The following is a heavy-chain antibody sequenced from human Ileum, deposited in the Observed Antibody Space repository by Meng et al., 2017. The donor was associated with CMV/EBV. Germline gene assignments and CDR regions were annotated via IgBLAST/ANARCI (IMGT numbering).Heavy chain of an antibody. CDR3: ARDLGAAAAPWFDY. J-gene: IGHJ4*02. V-gene: IGHV3-30-3*01. D-gene: IGHD6-13*01. CDR2: ISYDGSNK. Sequence: GQWVQSGAEVKNPGTPVRVPCKASGGTFSSYAMHWVRQAPGKGLEWVAVISYDGSNKYYADSVKGRFTISRDNSKNTLYLQMNSLRAEDTAVYYCARDLGAAAAPWFDYWGQGTLVTVSS. CDR1: GGTFSSYA.